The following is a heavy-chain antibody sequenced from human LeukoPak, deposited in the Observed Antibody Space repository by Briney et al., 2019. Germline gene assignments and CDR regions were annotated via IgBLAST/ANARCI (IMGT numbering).Heavy chain of an antibody. Sequence: SETLSLTCAVYGGSFSGYYWSWIRQPPGKGLEWIGEINHSGSTNYNPSLKSRVTISVDTSKNQFSLKLSSVTAADTAVYYCAREDIVVVPAAISRWFDPWGQGTLVTVSS. J-gene: IGHJ5*02. V-gene: IGHV4-34*01. CDR3: AREDIVVVPAAISRWFDP. CDR1: GGSFSGYY. D-gene: IGHD2-2*02. CDR2: INHSGST.